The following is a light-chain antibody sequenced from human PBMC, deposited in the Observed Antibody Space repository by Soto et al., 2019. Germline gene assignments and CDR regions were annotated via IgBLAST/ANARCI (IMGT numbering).Light chain of an antibody. CDR3: QQRSNWPIT. CDR1: QSVSSY. CDR2: DAS. V-gene: IGKV3-11*01. J-gene: IGKJ5*01. Sequence: EIVVTQSPATLSLSPEERATLSCRASQSVSSYLAWYQQKPGQAPRLLIYDASNRATGIPARFSGSGSGTDFTLTISSLEPEDFAVYYCQQRSNWPITFGQGTRLEIK.